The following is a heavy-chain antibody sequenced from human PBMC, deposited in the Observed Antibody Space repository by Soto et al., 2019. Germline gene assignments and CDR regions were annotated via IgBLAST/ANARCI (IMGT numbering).Heavy chain of an antibody. CDR2: ISGYNGQT. V-gene: IGHV1-18*01. D-gene: IGHD1-26*01. J-gene: IGHJ6*02. CDR3: ARDGRKELWVDRLTAMDV. CDR1: GYSFTSYG. Sequence: QVQLVQSGPEVKNPGASVKVSCKASGYSFTSYGISWVRQAPGQGLEWMGWISGYNGQTNYAQRFRNRVTFTTDTSTNTAYMALRSLRTAVSAIYYCARDGRKELWVDRLTAMDVWGQGTTVTVSS.